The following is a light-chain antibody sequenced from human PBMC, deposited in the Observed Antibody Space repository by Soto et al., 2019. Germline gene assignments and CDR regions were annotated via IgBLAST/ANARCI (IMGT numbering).Light chain of an antibody. CDR2: DAS. CDR1: QNINNY. Sequence: DIQMSQSPSSLSASLGDRVTITFQASQNINNYLNWYQQKPGRAPKLLIYDASNLEAGVPSRFRGSGSGTDFTFTISRLQPEDIATYYCQQYENLPTFGQGTLLEIK. V-gene: IGKV1-33*01. CDR3: QQYENLPT. J-gene: IGKJ5*01.